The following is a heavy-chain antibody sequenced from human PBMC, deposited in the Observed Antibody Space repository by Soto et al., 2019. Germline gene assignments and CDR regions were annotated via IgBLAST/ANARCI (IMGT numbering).Heavy chain of an antibody. CDR2: IIPIFGTA. J-gene: IGHJ5*02. Sequence: SVKVSCKASGGTFSSYAISWVRQAPGQGLEWMGGIIPIFGTANYAQKFQGRVTITADKSTSTAYMEMSSLRSEDTAVYYCARGGLTMSPFDPWGQGTLVTVSS. D-gene: IGHD3-22*01. CDR3: ARGGLTMSPFDP. V-gene: IGHV1-69*06. CDR1: GGTFSSYA.